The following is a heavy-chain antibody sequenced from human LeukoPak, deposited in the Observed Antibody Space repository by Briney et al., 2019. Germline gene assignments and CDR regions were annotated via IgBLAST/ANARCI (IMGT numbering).Heavy chain of an antibody. CDR2: INHSGST. CDR1: GGSFSGYY. V-gene: IGHV4-34*01. Sequence: SETLSLTCAVYGGSFSGYYWSWIRQPPGKGLEWIGEINHSGSTNYNPSLKSRVTISVDTSKNQFSLKLSSVTAADTAVYYCARARGYCSSTSCRLPLDYWGQGTLVTVSS. J-gene: IGHJ4*02. CDR3: ARARGYCSSTSCRLPLDY. D-gene: IGHD2-2*01.